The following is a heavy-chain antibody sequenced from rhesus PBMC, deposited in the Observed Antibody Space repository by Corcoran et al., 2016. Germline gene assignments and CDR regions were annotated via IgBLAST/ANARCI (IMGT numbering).Heavy chain of an antibody. D-gene: IGHD3-34*01. CDR2: IYGGSGST. CDR3: GRDHWGDFYPNGFDV. V-gene: IGHV4S7*01. CDR1: GGSISSSNW. J-gene: IGHJ5-1*01. Sequence: QVQLQESGPGLVKPSETLSLTCAVSGGSISSSNWWSWIRQSPGKGLEWIGYIYGGSGSTRYNPALKCRFTISTDPAKNQFARKLSSVTAPHTPVYYCGRDHWGDFYPNGFDVGGPGVLATFSP.